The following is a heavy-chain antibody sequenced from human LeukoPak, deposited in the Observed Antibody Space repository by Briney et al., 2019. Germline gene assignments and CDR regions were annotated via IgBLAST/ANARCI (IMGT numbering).Heavy chain of an antibody. V-gene: IGHV1-69*04. CDR2: IIPILGIA. D-gene: IGHD2-2*02. CDR3: ARGGLVVPAAIGDY. Sequence: SVKVSCKASGGTFSSYAISWVRQAPGQGLEWMGRIIPILGIANYAQKFQGRVTITADKSTSTAYKELSSLRSEDTAVYYCARGGLVVPAAIGDYWGQGTLVTVSS. J-gene: IGHJ4*02. CDR1: GGTFSSYA.